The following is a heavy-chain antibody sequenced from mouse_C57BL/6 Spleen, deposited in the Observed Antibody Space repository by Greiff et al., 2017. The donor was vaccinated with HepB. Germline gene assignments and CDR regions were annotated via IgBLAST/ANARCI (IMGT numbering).Heavy chain of an antibody. Sequence: QVQLQQPGAELVKPGASVKLSCKASGYTFTSYWMQWVKQRPGQGLEWIGEIDPSDSYTNYNQKLKGKATLTVDTSSSTAYMQLSSLTSEDSAVYYCAGTGFAYWGQGTLVTVSA. V-gene: IGHV1-50*01. CDR3: AGTGFAY. D-gene: IGHD4-1*01. CDR2: IDPSDSYT. CDR1: GYTFTSYW. J-gene: IGHJ3*01.